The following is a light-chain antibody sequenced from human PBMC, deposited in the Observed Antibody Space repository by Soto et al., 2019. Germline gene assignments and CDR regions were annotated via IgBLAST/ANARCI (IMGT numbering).Light chain of an antibody. CDR3: QQYNNWPPIT. CDR1: QSVSSSD. Sequence: VLTQSPGTLSLPPGERATLFCRAGQSVSSSDLAWYQQKPGQAPRLLIYDASTRATGIPARFSGSGSGTEFTLTISSLQSEDFAVYYCQQYNNWPPITFGQGTRLEIK. CDR2: DAS. J-gene: IGKJ5*01. V-gene: IGKV3-15*01.